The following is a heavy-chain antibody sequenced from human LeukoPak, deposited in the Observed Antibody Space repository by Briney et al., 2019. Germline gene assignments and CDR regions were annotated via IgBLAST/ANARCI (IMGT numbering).Heavy chain of an antibody. CDR1: GYTFTSYG. J-gene: IGHJ4*02. D-gene: IGHD4-17*01. CDR2: ISAYNGNT. Sequence: ASVKVSCKASGYTFTSYGISWVRQAPGQGLEWMGWISAYNGNTNYAQKLQGRVTMTTDTSRSTAYMELRSLRSDDTAVYYCARDRFLKRVTVTYVDYWGQGTLVTVSS. V-gene: IGHV1-18*04. CDR3: ARDRFLKRVTVTYVDY.